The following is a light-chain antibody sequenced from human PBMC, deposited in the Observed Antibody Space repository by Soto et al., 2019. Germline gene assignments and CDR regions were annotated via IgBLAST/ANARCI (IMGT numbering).Light chain of an antibody. V-gene: IGKV1-16*02. CDR1: QRVGKY. CDR3: QQYHTYPRT. Sequence: DIPMTQSPSSLSVSIGDRVTITCRASQRVGKYLAWFQQKPGRAPESLIYDISSLQSGVPSKFSGSGSGTDFTLTINSLQPEDSATYYCQQYHTYPRTFGQGTRLEI. J-gene: IGKJ5*01. CDR2: DIS.